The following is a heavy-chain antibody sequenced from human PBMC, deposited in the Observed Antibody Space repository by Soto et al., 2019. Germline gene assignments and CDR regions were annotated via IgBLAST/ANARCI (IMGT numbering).Heavy chain of an antibody. J-gene: IGHJ6*02. CDR1: GFTFSSYA. V-gene: IGHV3-23*01. CDR3: AKAEVVISFDYYYGMDV. Sequence: EVQLLESGGGLVQPGGSLRLSCAASGFTFSSYAMSWVRQAPGKGLEWVSALSGSGGSTYYADSVKGRFTISRYNSKNTLYLQMNSLRAEDTAVYYCAKAEVVISFDYYYGMDVWGQGTTVTVSS. CDR2: LSGSGGST. D-gene: IGHD3-22*01.